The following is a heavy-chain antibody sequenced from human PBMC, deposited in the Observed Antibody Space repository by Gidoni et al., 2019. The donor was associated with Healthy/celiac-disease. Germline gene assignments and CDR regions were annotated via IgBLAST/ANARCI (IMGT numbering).Heavy chain of an antibody. CDR2: ISYDGSNK. V-gene: IGHV3-30*18. CDR1: GFTFGSYG. J-gene: IGHJ4*02. D-gene: IGHD2-21*01. CDR3: AKDSPAYCGGDCYSGAYFDY. Sequence: QVQLVESGGGVVQPGRSLRLSCAASGFTFGSYGMHWVRQAPGKGLEWVAVISYDGSNKYYADSVKGRFTISRDNSKNTLYLQMNSLRAEDTAVYYCAKDSPAYCGGDCYSGAYFDYWGQGTLVTVSS.